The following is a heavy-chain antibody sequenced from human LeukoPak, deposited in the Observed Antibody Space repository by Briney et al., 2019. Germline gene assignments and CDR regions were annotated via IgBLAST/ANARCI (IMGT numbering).Heavy chain of an antibody. J-gene: IGHJ4*02. V-gene: IGHV3-23*01. CDR1: GFTSSSYA. CDR3: AKDQFDGYNAFAY. CDR2: ISPSGDET. Sequence: GGSLRLSCAASGFTSSSYAMSWVRQAPGKGLEWVSGISPSGDETNYADSVKGRFTISRDNSKDTLYLQMYSLRAEDTAVYYCAKDQFDGYNAFAYWGQGTLVTVFS. D-gene: IGHD5-24*01.